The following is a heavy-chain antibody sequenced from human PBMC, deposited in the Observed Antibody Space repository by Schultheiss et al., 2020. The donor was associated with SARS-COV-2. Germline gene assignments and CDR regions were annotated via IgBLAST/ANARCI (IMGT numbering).Heavy chain of an antibody. CDR1: GGSISSSSYY. CDR3: ARDPIAVAAPFDY. J-gene: IGHJ4*02. V-gene: IGHV4-39*07. Sequence: SETLSVTCTVSGGSISSSSYYWGWIRQHPGKGLEWIGYIYYSGSTYYNPSLKSRVSISVDTSKNQFSLKLSSVTAADTAVYYCARDPIAVAAPFDYWGQGTLVTVSS. D-gene: IGHD6-19*01. CDR2: IYYSGST.